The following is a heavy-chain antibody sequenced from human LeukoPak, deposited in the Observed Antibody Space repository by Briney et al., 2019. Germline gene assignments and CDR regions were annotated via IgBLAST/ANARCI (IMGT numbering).Heavy chain of an antibody. D-gene: IGHD3-22*01. CDR1: GGSISSSSYY. J-gene: IGHJ3*02. CDR3: ASVRDSSGYYYRGAFDI. Sequence: SETLSLTCTVSGGSISSSSYYWGWIRQPPGKGLEWIGSISYSGSTYYNPSLKRRVTISVDTSKKQFSLKMSSVTTADTAVYYCASVRDSSGYYYRGAFDIWGQGTMVTVSS. V-gene: IGHV4-39*01. CDR2: ISYSGST.